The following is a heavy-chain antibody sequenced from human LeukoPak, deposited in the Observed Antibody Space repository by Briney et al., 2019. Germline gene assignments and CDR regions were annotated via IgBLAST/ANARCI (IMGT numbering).Heavy chain of an antibody. CDR1: GFTFSSYA. D-gene: IGHD6-13*01. J-gene: IGHJ4*02. V-gene: IGHV3-23*01. CDR2: ITNGGRST. CDR3: AKARYSDNCSGLD. Sequence: PGGSLRLSCAASGFTFSSYAMPWVRQAPGKGLEWVSGITNGGRSTYSADSVKGRFTISRDNSRNTLYLQMNSLRAEDAAVYYCAKARYSDNCSGLDWGQGTLVTVSS.